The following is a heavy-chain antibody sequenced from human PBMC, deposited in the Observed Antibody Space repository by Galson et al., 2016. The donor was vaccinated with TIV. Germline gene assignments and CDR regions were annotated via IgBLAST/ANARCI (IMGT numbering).Heavy chain of an antibody. D-gene: IGHD2-21*01. CDR1: GFIVNDNC. CDR3: ARDRRFCGIECYYRYYYGMDV. CDR2: VYSGGSA. Sequence: SLRLSCAASGFIVNDNCMTWVRQAPGKGLEWVSVVYSGGSAYYADSVKGRFTISRDNSKNTLYLQMNSLRAEDTAVYYCARDRRFCGIECYYRYYYGMDVWGQGTTVTVSS. V-gene: IGHV3-66*02. J-gene: IGHJ6*02.